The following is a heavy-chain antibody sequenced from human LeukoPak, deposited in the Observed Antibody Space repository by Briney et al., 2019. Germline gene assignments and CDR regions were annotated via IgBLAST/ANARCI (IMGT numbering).Heavy chain of an antibody. D-gene: IGHD1-26*01. Sequence: SETLSLTCTVSGSMYNYYWSWIRQPPGKGLEWIGYIHYNGITNYNPSLKSRVTMSLDTSKNQVSLKLNSVAAADTAVYYCARHISSGGTYAHFDYWGQGTLVTVSS. CDR1: GSMYNYY. CDR2: IHYNGIT. CDR3: ARHISSGGTYAHFDY. J-gene: IGHJ4*02. V-gene: IGHV4-59*08.